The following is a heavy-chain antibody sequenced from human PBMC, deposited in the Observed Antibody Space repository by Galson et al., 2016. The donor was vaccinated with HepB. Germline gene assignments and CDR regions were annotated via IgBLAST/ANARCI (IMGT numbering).Heavy chain of an antibody. CDR2: ISASGVT. D-gene: IGHD3-9*01. V-gene: IGHV3-48*02. CDR3: VRDIDWAFDS. Sequence: SLRLSCAGSGFTLSSHSMNWVRQAPGTGLQWVAKISASGVTYHADSVWGRFTISSDDAKNSLDLGMNRLSDEDTAVYFCVRDIDWAFDSWGQGALVTVSS. J-gene: IGHJ4*02. CDR1: GFTLSSHS.